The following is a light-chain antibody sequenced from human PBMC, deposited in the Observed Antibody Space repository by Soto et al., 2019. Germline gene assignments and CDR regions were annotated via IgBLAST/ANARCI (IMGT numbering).Light chain of an antibody. V-gene: IGLV2-11*01. J-gene: IGLJ2*01. Sequence: QSALTQPASVSGSPGQSITISCTGTSSDVGSYDVVSWYQQHPGKAPKLMIYDVSKRPSGVPDRFSGSKSGNTASLTISGLQAEDEADYYCCSYAGSYTFVVFGGGTKVTVL. CDR2: DVS. CDR1: SSDVGSYDV. CDR3: CSYAGSYTFVV.